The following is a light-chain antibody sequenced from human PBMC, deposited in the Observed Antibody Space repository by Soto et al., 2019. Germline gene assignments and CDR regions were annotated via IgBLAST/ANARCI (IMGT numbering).Light chain of an antibody. V-gene: IGLV2-14*03. J-gene: IGLJ2*01. CDR3: SSYTSSSTLVV. CDR1: SSDVGAFNF. Sequence: QSALTQPASVSGSPGQSITISCTGTSSDVGAFNFVSWHQQHPGKAPKLMIYNVYDRPSGVSYRFSGSKYGNTASLTISGLQAEDEADYYCSSYTSSSTLVVFGGGTKVTVL. CDR2: NVY.